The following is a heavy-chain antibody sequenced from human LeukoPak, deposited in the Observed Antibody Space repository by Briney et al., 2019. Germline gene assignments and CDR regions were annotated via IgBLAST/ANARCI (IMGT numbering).Heavy chain of an antibody. D-gene: IGHD5-18*01. CDR3: AKDGYSVHWYFDL. CDR1: GFTFSNHA. J-gene: IGHJ2*01. V-gene: IGHV3-30*02. Sequence: GGSLRLSCVASGFTFSNHAMNWVRQAPGKGLEWVAFIYDGSNNFYADSVKGRFTISRDNSKNTLYLQMNSLRAEDTAVYYCAKDGYSVHWYFDLWGRGTLVTVSS. CDR2: IYDGSNN.